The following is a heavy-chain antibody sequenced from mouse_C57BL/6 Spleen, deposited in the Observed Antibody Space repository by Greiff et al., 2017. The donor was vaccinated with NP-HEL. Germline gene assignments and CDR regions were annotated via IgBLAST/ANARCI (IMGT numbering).Heavy chain of an antibody. D-gene: IGHD4-1*02. Sequence: DVKLQESGPGLVKPSQSLSLTCSVTGYSITSGYYWNWIRQFPGNKLEWMGYISYDGSNNYNPSLKNRISITRDTSKNQFFLKLNSVTTEDTATYYCATNLEGYYAMDYWGQGTSVTVSS. CDR3: ATNLEGYYAMDY. J-gene: IGHJ4*01. V-gene: IGHV3-6*01. CDR1: GYSITSGYY. CDR2: ISYDGSN.